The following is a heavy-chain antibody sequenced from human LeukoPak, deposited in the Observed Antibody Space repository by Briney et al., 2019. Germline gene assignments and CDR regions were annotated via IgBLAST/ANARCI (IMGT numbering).Heavy chain of an antibody. CDR1: GGSISSYY. V-gene: IGHV4-59*08. J-gene: IGHJ5*02. Sequence: PSETLSLTCTVSGGSISSYYWSWIRQPPGKGLEWIGNIYYSGRTYYSPSLMSRLTISVDTSKNQFSLKLTSVTAADTAVYYCARQKIEVFNWFDLWGQGTLVTVSS. CDR3: ARQKIEVFNWFDL. D-gene: IGHD3-22*01. CDR2: IYYSGRT.